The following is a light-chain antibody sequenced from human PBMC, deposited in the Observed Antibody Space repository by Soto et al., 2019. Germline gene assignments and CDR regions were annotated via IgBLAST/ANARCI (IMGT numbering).Light chain of an antibody. CDR2: DVS. CDR1: QSVGSA. V-gene: IGKV3-11*01. J-gene: IGKJ1*01. CDR3: HHRSSWPAT. Sequence: ETVLTQSPATLSLSPGEGATLSCRASQSVGSALAWYQQKPGQAPRLLTHDVSIRATGVPARFSGSGSGAGFTLTISYLESEDFAVYYCHHRSSWPATFGQGTKVEI.